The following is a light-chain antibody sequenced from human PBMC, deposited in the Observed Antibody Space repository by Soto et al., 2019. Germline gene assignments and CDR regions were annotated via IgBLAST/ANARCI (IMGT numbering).Light chain of an antibody. J-gene: IGKJ5*01. CDR3: QQRTNWPRVT. CDR1: QSVSNS. V-gene: IGKV3-11*01. Sequence: EIVLTQSPATLSLSPGERVTLSCRASQSVSNSLAWYQQRPGQAPSLLIYDVSNRATGIPARFSGSGSGTDFTLTISSLEPGDFAVYFCQQRTNWPRVTFGQGTQLEIK. CDR2: DVS.